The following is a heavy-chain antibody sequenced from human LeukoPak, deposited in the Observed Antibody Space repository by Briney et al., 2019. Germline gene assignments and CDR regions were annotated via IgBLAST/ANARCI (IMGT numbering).Heavy chain of an antibody. Sequence: PSETLSLTCTVSGGSISSGGYYWSWIRQPPGKGLEWIGYIYYSGSTYYNPSLKSRVAISVDTSKNQFSLKLSSVTAADTGVYYCARDNRDRSGWYPGDTWGQGTMVTVSS. CDR2: IYYSGST. CDR1: GGSISSGGYY. V-gene: IGHV4-31*03. CDR3: ARDNRDRSGWYPGDT. D-gene: IGHD6-19*01. J-gene: IGHJ3*02.